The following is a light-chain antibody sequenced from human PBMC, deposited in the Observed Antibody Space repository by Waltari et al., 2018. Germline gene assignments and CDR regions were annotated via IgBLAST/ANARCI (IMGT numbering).Light chain of an antibody. J-gene: IGLJ2*01. V-gene: IGLV2-14*03. CDR2: DGS. CDR3: SSYTTSDVVV. Sequence: QSALTQPASVSGSPGQSITISCTGSNSDVGTYNYVSWYQQYPGKAPKLVIHDGSSRPSGTSYRFSCSKSGNTASLTISGLQAEDEADYYCSSYTTSDVVVFGGGTKVTVL. CDR1: NSDVGTYNY.